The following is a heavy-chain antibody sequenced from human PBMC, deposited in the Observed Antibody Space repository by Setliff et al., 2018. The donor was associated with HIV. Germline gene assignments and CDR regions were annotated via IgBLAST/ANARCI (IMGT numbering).Heavy chain of an antibody. CDR2: IYHSGTT. CDR1: GYSISSGYY. Sequence: SETLSLTFAVSGYSISSGYYWGWIRQPPGKGLEWIGNIYHSGTTYYNPSLKSRITISVDTSKNQFSRKLSSVTAADTAVYYCARLRGSSGYYVFDYWGQGTLVTVSS. D-gene: IGHD3-22*01. J-gene: IGHJ4*02. CDR3: ARLRGSSGYYVFDY. V-gene: IGHV4-38-2*01.